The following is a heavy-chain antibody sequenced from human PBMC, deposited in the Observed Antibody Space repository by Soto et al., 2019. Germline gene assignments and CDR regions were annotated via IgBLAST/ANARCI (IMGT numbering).Heavy chain of an antibody. CDR2: ITGSGGST. V-gene: IGHV3-23*01. CDR3: AKALTVVRGLIYYGMDV. CDR1: GFTFSSYA. J-gene: IGHJ6*02. D-gene: IGHD3-10*01. Sequence: EVQLLESGGGLVQPGGSLRLSCAASGFTFSSYAMSWVRQSPGKGLTWVSVITGSGGSTYYADSVKGRFTISRDNSKNTLYLQMNSLRDGDTAVYYCAKALTVVRGLIYYGMDVWGQGTTVTVSS.